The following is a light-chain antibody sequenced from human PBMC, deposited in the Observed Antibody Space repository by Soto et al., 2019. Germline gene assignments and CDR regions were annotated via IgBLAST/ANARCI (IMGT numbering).Light chain of an antibody. CDR3: SSYAGTNVV. V-gene: IGLV2-8*01. Sequence: QSVLTQPPSASGSPGQSVTISCTGTSGDVGGYNYVSWYQQHPGKAPKLMIYEVSEWPSGVPDRFSGSKSGNTASLTVSGLQAEDEADYYCSSYAGTNVVFGGGTQLTVL. J-gene: IGLJ2*01. CDR1: SGDVGGYNY. CDR2: EVS.